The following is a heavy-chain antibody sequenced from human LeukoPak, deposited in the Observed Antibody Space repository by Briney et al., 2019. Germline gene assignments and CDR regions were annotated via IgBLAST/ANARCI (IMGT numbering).Heavy chain of an antibody. CDR2: ISGSGGST. V-gene: IGHV3-23*01. J-gene: IGHJ2*01. CDR1: GFTFSSYG. CDR3: AKVGIRISLIVVVFTTADDWYFDL. Sequence: GGSLRLSCAASGFTFSSYGMHWVRQAPGKGLERVSGISGSGGSTYYADSVKGRLTISRDNSKNTLYLQMDSLRAEDTAVYYCAKVGIRISLIVVVFTTADDWYFDLWGRGTLVTVSS. D-gene: IGHD3-22*01.